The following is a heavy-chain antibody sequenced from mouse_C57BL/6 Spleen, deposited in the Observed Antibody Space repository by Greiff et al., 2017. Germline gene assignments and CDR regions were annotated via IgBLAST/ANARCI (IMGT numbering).Heavy chain of an antibody. CDR3: ARHFDYGSTPWFAY. Sequence: VQLQQSGPVLVKPGASVKMSCKASGYTFTDYYMNWVKQSHGKSLEWIGVINPYNGGTSYNQKFKGKATLTVDKSSSTAYMELNSLTSEDSAVYYCARHFDYGSTPWFAYWGQGTLVTVSA. J-gene: IGHJ3*01. CDR1: GYTFTDYY. D-gene: IGHD1-1*01. CDR2: INPYNGGT. V-gene: IGHV1-19*01.